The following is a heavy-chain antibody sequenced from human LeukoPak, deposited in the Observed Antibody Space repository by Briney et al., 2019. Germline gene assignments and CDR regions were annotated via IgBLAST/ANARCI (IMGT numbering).Heavy chain of an antibody. D-gene: IGHD3-16*02. CDR3: ARVWELSFDH. Sequence: GGSLRLSCAASGFTVSSDHMSWVSYAPGKGLEWVSVIYAGGTTAYADSVKGRFTISRDTSKNTLYLHMNSLRAEDTARYYCARVWELSFDHWGQGPLVTVSS. J-gene: IGHJ4*02. V-gene: IGHV3-53*01. CDR2: IYAGGTT. CDR1: GFTVSSDH.